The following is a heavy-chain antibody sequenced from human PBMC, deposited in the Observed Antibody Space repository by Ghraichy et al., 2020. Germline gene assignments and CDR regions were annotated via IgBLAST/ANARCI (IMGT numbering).Heavy chain of an antibody. Sequence: SETLSLTCAVYGGSFSGYYWSWIRQPPGRGLEWIGEINHSGSTNYNPSLKSRVTISVDTSKNQFSLKLSSVTAADTAVYYCARLRGYSRKKYYYYGMDVWGQGTTVTVSS. CDR1: GGSFSGYY. D-gene: IGHD2-15*01. J-gene: IGHJ6*02. CDR2: INHSGST. V-gene: IGHV4-34*01. CDR3: ARLRGYSRKKYYYYGMDV.